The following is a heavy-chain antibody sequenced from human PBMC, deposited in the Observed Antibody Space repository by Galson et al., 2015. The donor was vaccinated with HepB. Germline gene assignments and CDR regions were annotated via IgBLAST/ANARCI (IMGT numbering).Heavy chain of an antibody. CDR1: GFTFSSYG. D-gene: IGHD6-13*01. J-gene: IGHJ4*02. V-gene: IGHV3-30*02. CDR3: AKDLQSGYSSSWPNGGVDY. CDR2: IRSDGSNK. Sequence: SLRLSCAASGFTFSSYGMHWVRQAPGKGLEWVALIRSDGSNKYYADSVKGRFTISRDNSKYTLYLQMNSLRAEDTAVYYCAKDLQSGYSSSWPNGGVDYGGQGTLVTVSS.